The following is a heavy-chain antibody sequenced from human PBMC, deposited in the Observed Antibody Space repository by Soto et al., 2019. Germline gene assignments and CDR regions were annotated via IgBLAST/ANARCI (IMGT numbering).Heavy chain of an antibody. V-gene: IGHV1-69*13. D-gene: IGHD3-10*01. CDR3: ARRRAMVRGGIPTGYYYYGMDV. CDR2: IIPIFGTA. J-gene: IGHJ6*02. Sequence: SVKVSCKASGGTFSSYAISWVRQAPGQGLEWMGGIIPIFGTANYAQKFQGRVTITADESTSTAYMELSSLRSGDTAVYYCARRRAMVRGGIPTGYYYYGMDVWGQGTTVTVSS. CDR1: GGTFSSYA.